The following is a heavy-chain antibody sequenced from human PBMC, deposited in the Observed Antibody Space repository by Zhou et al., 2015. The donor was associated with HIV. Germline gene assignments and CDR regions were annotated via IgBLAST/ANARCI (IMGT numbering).Heavy chain of an antibody. Sequence: QDQFVQSGPAVREPGSSVKVSCRTPTGTLNIYGISWVRQVPGQGLEWMGGIIPIFGTANYAQKFQGRVTITADESTSTAYMELSSLRSEDTAVYYCARSGVVMRKGRFDPWGQGTLVTVSS. CDR2: IIPIFGTA. CDR3: ARSGVVMRKGRFDP. CDR1: TGTLNIYG. J-gene: IGHJ5*02. D-gene: IGHD3-3*01. V-gene: IGHV1-69*12.